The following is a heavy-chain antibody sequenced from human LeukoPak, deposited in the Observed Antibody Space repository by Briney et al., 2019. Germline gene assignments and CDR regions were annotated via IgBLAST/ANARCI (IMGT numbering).Heavy chain of an antibody. Sequence: PGGSLRLSCAASGFTFSSYGMSWVRQAPGKGLEWVSAISDSGNTYHADSVKGRFTISRDNAKNTVYLQMNSLGPEDTAIYYCARGGFNHAFDIWGQGTVVTVSS. D-gene: IGHD3-16*01. V-gene: IGHV3-23*01. J-gene: IGHJ3*02. CDR2: ISDSGNT. CDR3: ARGGFNHAFDI. CDR1: GFTFSSYG.